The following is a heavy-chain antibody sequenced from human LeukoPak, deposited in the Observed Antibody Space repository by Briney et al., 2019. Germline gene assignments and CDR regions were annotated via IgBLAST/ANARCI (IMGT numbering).Heavy chain of an antibody. CDR1: GFTFSSYA. D-gene: IGHD6-19*01. V-gene: IGHV3-64*01. Sequence: PGGSLRLSCAASGFTFSSYAMHWVRQAPGKGLEYVSAISSNGGSTYYANSVKGRFTISRDNSKNTLYLQMGSLRAEDMAVYYCARESQEEAGTFDYWGQGSLVTVSS. CDR3: ARESQEEAGTFDY. J-gene: IGHJ4*02. CDR2: ISSNGGST.